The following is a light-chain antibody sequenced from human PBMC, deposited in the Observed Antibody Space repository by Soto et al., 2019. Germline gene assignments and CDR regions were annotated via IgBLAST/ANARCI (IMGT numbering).Light chain of an antibody. CDR2: AAS. Sequence: DIQVTQSPSSLSASVGDRVPITCRASQSISSYLNWYQHKPGKAPKLLIYAASSLQTGVPSRFSGSRSGTDFALTISSLQRDDFATYYCQQTDSFPRTFGQGTKVDIK. J-gene: IGKJ1*01. CDR1: QSISSY. V-gene: IGKV1-39*01. CDR3: QQTDSFPRT.